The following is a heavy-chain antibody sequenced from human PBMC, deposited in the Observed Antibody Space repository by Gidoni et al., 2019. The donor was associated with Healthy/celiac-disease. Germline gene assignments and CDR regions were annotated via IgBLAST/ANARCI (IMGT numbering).Heavy chain of an antibody. CDR2: ISSSSSTI. CDR1: GFSFSSYS. CDR3: ARVSAGSSWYMDY. D-gene: IGHD6-13*01. Sequence: EVQLVESGGGLVQPGGSLRLSCAASGFSFSSYSMNWVRQAPGKGLEWVSYISSSSSTIYYADSVKGRFTISRDNAKNSLYLQMNSLRDEDTAVYYCARVSAGSSWYMDYWGQGTLVTVSS. V-gene: IGHV3-48*02. J-gene: IGHJ4*02.